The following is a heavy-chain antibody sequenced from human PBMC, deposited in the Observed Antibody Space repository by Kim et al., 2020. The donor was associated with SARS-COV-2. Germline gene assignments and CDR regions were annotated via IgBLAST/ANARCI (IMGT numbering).Heavy chain of an antibody. CDR3: ARVRVSNKQALVRGVRHA. J-gene: IGHJ3*01. V-gene: IGHV3-53*03. CDR2: AYRSSRM. CDR1: GFTASSQY. D-gene: IGHD3-10*01. Sequence: GGSLRLSCAASGFTASSQYMSWVRQAPGKGLEWVSIAYRSSRMVYADSVKGRFTISGDSSRNTVYLQRNSLGADDTAAYYCARVRVSNKQALVRGVRHA.